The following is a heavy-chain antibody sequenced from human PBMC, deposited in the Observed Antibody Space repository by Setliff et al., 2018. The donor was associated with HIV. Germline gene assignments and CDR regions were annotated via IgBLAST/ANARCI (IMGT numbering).Heavy chain of an antibody. CDR2: IRHSGYT. CDR3: AREFSERSPNPDHYYYYMDV. Sequence: KPSETLSLTCNVSGGSIGSYHWAWIRQSPGKGLEYIGNIRHSGYTNYNPSLKSRLNMSVDTSNYQISLKLTAVTAADTAVYYCAREFSERSPNPDHYYYYMDVWGKGTTVTV. D-gene: IGHD6-19*01. V-gene: IGHV4-59*01. J-gene: IGHJ6*03. CDR1: GGSIGSYH.